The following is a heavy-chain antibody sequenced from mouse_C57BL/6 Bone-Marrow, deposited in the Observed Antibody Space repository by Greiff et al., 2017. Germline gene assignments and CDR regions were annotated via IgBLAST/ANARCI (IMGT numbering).Heavy chain of an antibody. Sequence: EVKLVESGGGLVQSGRSLRFSCATSGFTFSDFYMEWVRQAPGKGLEWIAASRNKANDYTTEYSASVKGRFIVSRDTSQSILYLQMNALRAEDTAIYYCARDAYGSSGYNAMDYWGQGTSVTVSS. CDR2: SRNKANDYTT. J-gene: IGHJ4*01. V-gene: IGHV7-1*01. D-gene: IGHD3-2*02. CDR1: GFTFSDFY. CDR3: ARDAYGSSGYNAMDY.